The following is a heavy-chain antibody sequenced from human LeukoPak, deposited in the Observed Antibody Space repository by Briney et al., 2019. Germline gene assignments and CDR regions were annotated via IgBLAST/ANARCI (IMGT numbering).Heavy chain of an antibody. CDR2: IYYSGST. V-gene: IGHV4-39*01. J-gene: IGHJ4*02. Sequence: SETLSLTCTVSGGSLSSSSYYWGWIRQPPGKGLEWIGSIYYSGSTYYNPSLKSRVTISVDTSKNQFSLKLSSVTAADTAVYYCARTYYYDSSGYEFDYWAREPWSPSPQ. D-gene: IGHD3-22*01. CDR3: ARTYYYDSSGYEFDY. CDR1: GGSLSSSSYY.